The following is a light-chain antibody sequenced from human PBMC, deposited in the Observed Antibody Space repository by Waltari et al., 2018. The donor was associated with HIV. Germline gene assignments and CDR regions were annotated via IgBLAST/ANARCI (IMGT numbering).Light chain of an antibody. V-gene: IGLV2-8*01. CDR3: SSYAGSSNLRV. CDR2: EVT. J-gene: IGLJ2*01. CDR1: RCDVCGYPH. Sequence: QSALTQPPYDPGSPRQPVPTSCTATRCDVCGYPHVSWYQQHPGKTPKLMIDEVTKRPSGVPDRFSGSKSGNTASLTVSGLQAEDEADYYCSSYAGSSNLRVFGGGTKLTVL.